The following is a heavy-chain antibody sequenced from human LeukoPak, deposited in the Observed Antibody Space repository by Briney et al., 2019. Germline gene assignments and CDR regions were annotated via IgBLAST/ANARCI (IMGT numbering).Heavy chain of an antibody. D-gene: IGHD6-13*01. V-gene: IGHV1-46*01. CDR2: INPSGGST. Sequence: ASVKVSCKASGYTFTSYYMHWVRQAPGQGLEWMGIINPSGGSTSYAQKFQGRVTMTRDTSTSTVYMELSSLRSEDTAVYYCASEGSDSSWYYYNRVYWGQGTLVTVSS. CDR1: GYTFTSYY. CDR3: ASEGSDSSWYYYNRVY. J-gene: IGHJ4*02.